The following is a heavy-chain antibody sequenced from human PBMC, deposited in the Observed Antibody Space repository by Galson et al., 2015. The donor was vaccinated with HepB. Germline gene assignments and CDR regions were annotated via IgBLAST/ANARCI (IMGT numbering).Heavy chain of an antibody. CDR3: VKEGSWFGGDWFDP. CDR1: AFIFRHHA. J-gene: IGHJ5*02. Sequence: SLRLSCAGSAFIFRHHAMAWIRQAPGKGLEWVSGINGRGSTRSYSDAVKGRFSISRDNSMDTVFLQMDNLRAEDTAGYYCVKEGSWFGGDWFDPWGQGALVTVS. V-gene: IGHV3-23*01. D-gene: IGHD3-16*01. CDR2: INGRGSTR.